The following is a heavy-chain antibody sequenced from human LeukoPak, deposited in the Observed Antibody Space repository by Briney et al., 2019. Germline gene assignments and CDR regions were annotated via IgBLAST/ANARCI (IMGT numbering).Heavy chain of an antibody. CDR3: ARDSGNYFAIGFFDY. V-gene: IGHV3-33*01. Sequence: PGRSLRLSCAASGFTFSTYGMHWVRQAPGKGLEWVAVIWYDGSNKYYADSVKGRFTISRDNSKNTLYLQTNSLRAEDTAVYYCARDSGNYFAIGFFDYWGQGTLVTVSS. J-gene: IGHJ4*02. CDR1: GFTFSTYG. CDR2: IWYDGSNK. D-gene: IGHD1-26*01.